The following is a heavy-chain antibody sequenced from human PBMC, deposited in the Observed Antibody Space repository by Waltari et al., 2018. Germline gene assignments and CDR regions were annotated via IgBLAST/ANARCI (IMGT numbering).Heavy chain of an antibody. CDR2: INPNSGGT. CDR3: ARVIADYYGMDV. CDR1: GYSISSGYY. Sequence: QVQLQESGPGLVKPSETLSLTCAVSGYSISSGYYWGWIRQPPGKGLEWMGRINPNSGGTNYAQKFQGRVTMTRDTSISTAYMELSRLRSDDTAVYYCARVIADYYGMDVWGQGTTVTVSS. V-gene: IGHV1-2*06. J-gene: IGHJ6*02.